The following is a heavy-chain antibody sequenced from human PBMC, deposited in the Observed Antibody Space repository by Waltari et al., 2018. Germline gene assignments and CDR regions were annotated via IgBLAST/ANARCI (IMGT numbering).Heavy chain of an antibody. D-gene: IGHD3-10*01. CDR2: IYYSGST. V-gene: IGHV4-59*01. CDR1: GGSISSYY. Sequence: QVQLQESGPGLVKPSETLSLTCTVSGGSISSYYWRWIRQPPGKGLEWIGYIYYSGSTNYNPSLKSRVTISVDTSKNQFSLKLSSVTAADTAVYYCARVAGALVYGSGSHFDCWGQGTLVTVSS. J-gene: IGHJ4*02. CDR3: ARVAGALVYGSGSHFDC.